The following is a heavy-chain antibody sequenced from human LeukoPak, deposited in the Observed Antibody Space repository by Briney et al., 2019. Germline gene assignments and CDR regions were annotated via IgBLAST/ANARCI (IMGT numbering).Heavy chain of an antibody. CDR2: IKKDGSEM. Sequence: GGSLRLSCAASGLIFSSYWMSWVRQAPGKGLEWVANIKKDGSEMYYVDSVKGRFTISRDNSKNTLYLQMNSLRAEDTAVYYCAKQQYYDFWSGFSFDYWGQGTLVTVSS. CDR3: AKQQYYDFWSGFSFDY. D-gene: IGHD3-3*01. J-gene: IGHJ4*02. CDR1: GLIFSSYW. V-gene: IGHV3-7*03.